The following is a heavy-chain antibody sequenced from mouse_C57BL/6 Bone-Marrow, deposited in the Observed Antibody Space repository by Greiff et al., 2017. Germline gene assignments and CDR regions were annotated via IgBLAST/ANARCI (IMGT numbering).Heavy chain of an antibody. CDR2: IYPRSGNT. CDR3: ARWWAAQATLAY. D-gene: IGHD3-2*02. V-gene: IGHV1-81*01. Sequence: LQESGAELARPGASVKLCCKASGYTFTSYGISWVKQRTGQGLEWIGEIYPRSGNTYYNEKFKGKATLTADQSSSTAYMELRSLTSEDSAVYFCARWWAAQATLAYWGQGSLVTVSA. J-gene: IGHJ3*01. CDR1: GYTFTSYG.